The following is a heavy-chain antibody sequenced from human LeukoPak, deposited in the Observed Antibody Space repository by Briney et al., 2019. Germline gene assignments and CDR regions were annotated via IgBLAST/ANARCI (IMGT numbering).Heavy chain of an antibody. CDR2: IYYSGST. CDR1: GGSISSSSYY. V-gene: IGHV4-39*07. CDR3: ARAPIYNEHADWFDP. D-gene: IGHD5-24*01. Sequence: PSETLSLTCTVSGGSISSSSYYWGWIRQPPGKGLEWIGSIYYSGSTYYNPSLESRVTISVDTSKNQFSLKLSSVTAADTAVYYCARAPIYNEHADWFDPWGQGTLVTVSS. J-gene: IGHJ5*02.